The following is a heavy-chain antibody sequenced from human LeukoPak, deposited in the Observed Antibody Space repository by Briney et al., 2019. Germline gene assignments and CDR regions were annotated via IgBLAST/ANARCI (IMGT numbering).Heavy chain of an antibody. V-gene: IGHV4-34*01. J-gene: IGHJ4*02. Sequence: SETLSLTCSVYGGSFIDYSWSWIRQPPGKGLEWIREINHSGITNYNPSLESRVTMSVDTSKNQFSLKLSSVTAADTAVYYCARHRATGITMVRGVPSPLDYWGQGTLVTVSS. CDR1: GGSFIDYS. CDR2: INHSGIT. CDR3: ARHRATGITMVRGVPSPLDY. D-gene: IGHD3-10*01.